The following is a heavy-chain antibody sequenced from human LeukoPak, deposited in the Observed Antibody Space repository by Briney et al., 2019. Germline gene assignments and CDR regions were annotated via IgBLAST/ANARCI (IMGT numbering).Heavy chain of an antibody. J-gene: IGHJ6*02. Sequence: SETLSLTCAVYGGSFSGYYWSWIRQPPGKGLEWIGEINHSGSTNYNPSLKSRVTISVDTSKNQFSLKLSSVTAADTAVYYCAGEARHYYYYGMDVWGQGTTVTASS. CDR2: INHSGST. CDR1: GGSFSGYY. D-gene: IGHD3-10*01. V-gene: IGHV4-34*01. CDR3: AGEARHYYYYGMDV.